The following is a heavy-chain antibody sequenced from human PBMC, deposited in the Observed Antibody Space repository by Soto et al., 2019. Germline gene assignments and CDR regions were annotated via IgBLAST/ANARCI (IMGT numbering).Heavy chain of an antibody. V-gene: IGHV1-46*01. CDR3: TLDSSGFDRNYCDP. Sequence: ASVKVSCKTSGYTFINYYMHWVRQAPGQGLEWVGKVNPNTGSTNYAQKFQGRVSVTRDTSTTTVSMELSSLRSDDTALYYCTLDSSGFDRNYCDPWGHGTLVTVSS. J-gene: IGHJ5*02. CDR1: GYTFINYY. D-gene: IGHD1-7*01. CDR2: VNPNTGST.